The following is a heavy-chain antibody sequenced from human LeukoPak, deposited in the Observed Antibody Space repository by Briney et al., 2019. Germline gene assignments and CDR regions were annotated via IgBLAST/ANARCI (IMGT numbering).Heavy chain of an antibody. V-gene: IGHV4-34*01. Sequence: SGTLSLTCAVYGGSFSGYYWSWIRQPPGKGLEWIGEINHSGSTNYNPSLKSRVTISVDTSKNQFSLKLSSVTAADTAVYYCARVPGAAGGDYWGQGTLVTVSS. J-gene: IGHJ4*02. CDR3: ARVPGAAGGDY. CDR1: GGSFSGYY. D-gene: IGHD6-13*01. CDR2: INHSGST.